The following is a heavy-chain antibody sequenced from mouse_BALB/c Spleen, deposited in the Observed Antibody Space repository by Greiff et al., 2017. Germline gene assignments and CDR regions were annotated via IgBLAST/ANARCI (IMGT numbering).Heavy chain of an antibody. V-gene: IGHV3-6*02. J-gene: IGHJ2*01. CDR1: GYSITSGYY. CDR2: ISYDGSN. D-gene: IGHD2-2*01. CDR3: ARRDYGYTFDY. Sequence: ESGPGLVKPSQSLSLTCSVTGYSITSGYYWNWIRQFPGNKLEWMGYISYDGSNNYNPSLKNRISITRDTSKNQFFLKLNSVTTEDTATYYCARRDYGYTFDYWGQGTTLTVSS.